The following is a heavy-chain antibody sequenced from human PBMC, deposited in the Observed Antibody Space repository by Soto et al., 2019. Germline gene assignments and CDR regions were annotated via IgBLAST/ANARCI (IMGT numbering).Heavy chain of an antibody. J-gene: IGHJ3*02. CDR3: AREGLLPLDAFDI. CDR2: IGTSGAT. Sequence: EVQLVESGGGLVQPGGSLRLSCAASGFTFSNYDMHWVRQTSGKGLEWVSVIGTSGATYYAGSVKGRCTISRENSKNSLYLQMNSLRAGDTAVYYCAREGLLPLDAFDIWGQGTVVTVSS. V-gene: IGHV3-13*01. CDR1: GFTFSNYD.